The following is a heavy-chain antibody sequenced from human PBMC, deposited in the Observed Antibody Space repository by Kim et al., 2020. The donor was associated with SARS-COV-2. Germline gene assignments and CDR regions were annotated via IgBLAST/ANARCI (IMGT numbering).Heavy chain of an antibody. Sequence: SETLSLTCTVSGGSISSGSYYWSWIRQPAGKGLEWIGRIYTSGSTNYNPSLKSRVTISVDTSKNQFSLKLSSVTAADTAVYYCAREYSSSWYDRFDYWGQGTLVSVS. V-gene: IGHV4-61*02. CDR3: AREYSSSWYDRFDY. J-gene: IGHJ4*02. CDR1: GGSISSGSYY. CDR2: IYTSGST. D-gene: IGHD6-13*01.